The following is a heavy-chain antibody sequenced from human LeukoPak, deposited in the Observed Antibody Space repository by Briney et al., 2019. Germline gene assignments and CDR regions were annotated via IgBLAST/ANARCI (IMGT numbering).Heavy chain of an antibody. CDR1: GFTVISNY. V-gene: IGHV3-66*01. Sequence: GGSLRLSCAASGFTVISNYMSWVRQAPGKGREWGSVIYSGGSTYYADSVKGRVTISRDNSKNTLYLQMNRLRAEDTAVYYCAATGYGYEGYYGMDVWGQGTTVTVSS. J-gene: IGHJ6*02. CDR3: AATGYGYEGYYGMDV. CDR2: IYSGGST. D-gene: IGHD5-18*01.